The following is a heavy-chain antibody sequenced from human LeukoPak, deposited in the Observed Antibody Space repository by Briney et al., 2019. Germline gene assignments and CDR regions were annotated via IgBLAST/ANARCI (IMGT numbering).Heavy chain of an antibody. V-gene: IGHV4-59*08. CDR1: GGSISSYY. Sequence: PSETLSLTCTVSGGSISSYYWSWIRQPPGKGLEWIGYIYYSGSTNYNPSLKSRVTISVDTSKNQFSLKLSSVTAADTAVYYCASGGAIFGVDLDYWGQGTLVTVSS. J-gene: IGHJ4*02. D-gene: IGHD3-3*01. CDR2: IYYSGST. CDR3: ASGGAIFGVDLDY.